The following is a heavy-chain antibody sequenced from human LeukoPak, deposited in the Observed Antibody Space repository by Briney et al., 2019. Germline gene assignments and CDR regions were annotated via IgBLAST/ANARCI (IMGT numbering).Heavy chain of an antibody. CDR2: ISGSGGIT. CDR1: GFTFSSYA. J-gene: IGHJ4*02. Sequence: QPGGSLRLSCAASGFTFSSYAMSWVRQAPGKGLEWVSSISGSGGITHYADSVKGRFTISRDNSKNSLFLQMNSLRAEDTAVYYCAKAPYGDYVFDYWGQGTLVTVSS. CDR3: AKAPYGDYVFDY. V-gene: IGHV3-23*01. D-gene: IGHD4-17*01.